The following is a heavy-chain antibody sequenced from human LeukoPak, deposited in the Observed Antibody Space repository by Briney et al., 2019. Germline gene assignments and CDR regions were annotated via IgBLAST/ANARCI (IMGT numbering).Heavy chain of an antibody. D-gene: IGHD2-2*01. V-gene: IGHV3-15*01. Sequence: GALRLPCTASRLTFNNAWMSWVRQAPGKGLGWVGRIKSKTDGGTTDYAAPVKGRFTIATDDSENTLYLQINSTKTEQTAVYYCTRQLLFEDNFDYWGQGTLVTVSS. CDR2: IKSKTDGGTT. J-gene: IGHJ4*02. CDR1: RLTFNNAW. CDR3: TRQLLFEDNFDY.